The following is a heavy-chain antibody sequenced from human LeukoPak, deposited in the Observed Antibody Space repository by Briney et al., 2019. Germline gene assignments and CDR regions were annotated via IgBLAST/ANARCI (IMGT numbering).Heavy chain of an antibody. D-gene: IGHD2-15*01. Sequence: ASVKVSCKASGYTFTGYYMHWVRQAPGQGLEWMGWINPNSGGTNYAQKFQGRVTMTRDTSISTAYMELSRLRSDDMAVYYCARDDCTSGGSCWNWFDPWGQGTLVTVSS. CDR1: GYTFTGYY. CDR3: ARDDCTSGGSCWNWFDP. V-gene: IGHV1-2*02. CDR2: INPNSGGT. J-gene: IGHJ5*02.